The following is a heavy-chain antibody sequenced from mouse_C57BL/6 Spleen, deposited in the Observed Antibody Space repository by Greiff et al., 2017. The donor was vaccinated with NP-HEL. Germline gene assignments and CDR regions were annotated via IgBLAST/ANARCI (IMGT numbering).Heavy chain of an antibody. D-gene: IGHD1-1*01. V-gene: IGHV1-85*01. CDR2: IYPRDGST. CDR1: GYTFTSYD. CDR3: ARSPLIYYYGSSYWYFDV. Sequence: VQLQQSGPELVKPGASVKLSCKASGYTFTSYDINWVKQRPGQGLEWIGWIYPRDGSTKYNEKFKGKATLTVDTSSSTAYMELHSLTSEDSAVYFCARSPLIYYYGSSYWYFDVWGTGTTVTVSS. J-gene: IGHJ1*03.